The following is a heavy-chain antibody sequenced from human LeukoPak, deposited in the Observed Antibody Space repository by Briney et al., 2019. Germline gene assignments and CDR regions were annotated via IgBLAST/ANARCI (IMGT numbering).Heavy chain of an antibody. V-gene: IGHV3-64D*06. J-gene: IGHJ3*02. Sequence: PGGSLRPSCSASGFTFSSYAMHWVRQAPGKGLENVSAISSNGGSTNYAHSAKGRLTISRANSKNTLNLQMSSLRAEDTAVYYCVRGDNRFLECLFGAFDIWGQGTMVTVSS. CDR3: VRGDNRFLECLFGAFDI. CDR1: GFTFSSYA. D-gene: IGHD3-3*01. CDR2: ISSNGGST.